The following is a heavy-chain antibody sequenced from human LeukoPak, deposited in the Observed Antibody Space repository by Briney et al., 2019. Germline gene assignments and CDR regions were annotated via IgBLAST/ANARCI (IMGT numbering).Heavy chain of an antibody. CDR1: GYTFTSYY. D-gene: IGHD1-26*01. J-gene: IGHJ5*02. CDR3: ARDKFSGSYFPHWFDP. CDR2: INPSGGST. V-gene: IGHV1-46*03. Sequence: ASVKASCKASGYTFTSYYMHWVRQAPGQGLEWMGIINPSGGSTSYAQKFQRRVTMTRHTSTSTVYMELSSLRSEDTAVYYCARDKFSGSYFPHWFDPWGQGTLVTVSS.